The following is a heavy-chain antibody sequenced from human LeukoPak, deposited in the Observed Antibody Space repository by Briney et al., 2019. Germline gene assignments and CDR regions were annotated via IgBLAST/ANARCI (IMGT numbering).Heavy chain of an antibody. CDR1: GFTFSSYS. J-gene: IGHJ5*02. V-gene: IGHV3-21*01. CDR3: ARTTYYYDSSGYLNWFDP. CDR2: ISSSSSYI. D-gene: IGHD3-22*01. Sequence: TGGSLRLSCAASGFTFSSYSMNWVRQAPGKGPEWVSSISSSSSYIYYADSVKGRFTISRDNAKNSLYLQMNSLRAEDTAVYYCARTTYYYDSSGYLNWFDPWGQGTLVTVSS.